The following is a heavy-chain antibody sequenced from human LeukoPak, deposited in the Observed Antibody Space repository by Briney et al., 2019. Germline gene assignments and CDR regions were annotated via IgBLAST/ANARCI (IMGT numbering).Heavy chain of an antibody. Sequence: ASVKVSCKASGYIITDYAINWVRQAPGQGLEWMGWITGDTGDPTYARGFTGRFVFSLDTSVTTAYLQINNLKADDTAVYYCARDGARLDVWGQGTMVSVSS. V-gene: IGHV7-4-1*02. CDR1: GYIITDYA. CDR3: ARDGARLDV. D-gene: IGHD4/OR15-4a*01. CDR2: ITGDTGDP. J-gene: IGHJ3*01.